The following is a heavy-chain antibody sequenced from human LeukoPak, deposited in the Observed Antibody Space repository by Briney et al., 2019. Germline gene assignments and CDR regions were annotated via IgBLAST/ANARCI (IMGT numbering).Heavy chain of an antibody. J-gene: IGHJ6*01. D-gene: IGHD3-10*01. CDR1: GITFSKSD. V-gene: IGHV3-21*01. CDR3: AREDGSQYYYYGMDV. CDR2: ISNSGSRT. Sequence: GGSLRLSCAASGITFSKSDMSWVRQAPGKGLEWISSISNSGSRTYHADSVKGRYTISRDNAKNSLYLQMNSLRAEDTAVYYCAREDGSQYYYYGMDVWGQGTTVTVSS.